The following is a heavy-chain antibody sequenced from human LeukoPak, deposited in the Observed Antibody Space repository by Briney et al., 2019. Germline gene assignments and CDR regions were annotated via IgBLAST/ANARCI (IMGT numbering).Heavy chain of an antibody. J-gene: IGHJ4*02. CDR3: ARGGNSDSPEFDH. V-gene: IGHV3-48*04. Sequence: GGSLRLSCAASGFTFSSYSMNWVRQAPGKGLEWVSYISSSSSTIYYADSVKGRFTISRDNAKNSLYLQMNSLRAEDTAVYYCARGGNSDSPEFDHWGQGTLVSVSS. D-gene: IGHD4-23*01. CDR1: GFTFSSYS. CDR2: ISSSSSTI.